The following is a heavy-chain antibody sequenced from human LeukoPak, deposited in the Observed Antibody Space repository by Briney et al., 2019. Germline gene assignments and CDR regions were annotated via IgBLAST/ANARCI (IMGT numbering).Heavy chain of an antibody. CDR2: ISNYGDST. Sequence: GGSLRLPCAASGFTFSTYAMHWVRQAPGKGLEYVSAISNYGDSTYYANSVRGRFTISRDNSKNTLYLQMGSLRAEDMAVYYCARELYGDSYTYYFDYWGQGTLVTVSS. D-gene: IGHD4-17*01. J-gene: IGHJ4*02. V-gene: IGHV3-64*01. CDR1: GFTFSTYA. CDR3: ARELYGDSYTYYFDY.